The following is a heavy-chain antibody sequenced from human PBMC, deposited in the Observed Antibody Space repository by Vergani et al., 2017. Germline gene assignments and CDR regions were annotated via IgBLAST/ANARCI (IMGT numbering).Heavy chain of an antibody. V-gene: IGHV3-21*02. Sequence: EVQLVESGGELVQPGRPLRLSCTASGFTFGDDAISWFRQAPGKGLEWVSSISTSSSYIFYADSVKGRFTISRDNAKGSLFLQMNSLRDEDTAVYYCARLGYCSTTSCYYHYYMDVWGKGTTVTVSS. J-gene: IGHJ6*03. CDR3: ARLGYCSTTSCYYHYYMDV. D-gene: IGHD2-2*01. CDR1: GFTFGDDA. CDR2: ISTSSSYI.